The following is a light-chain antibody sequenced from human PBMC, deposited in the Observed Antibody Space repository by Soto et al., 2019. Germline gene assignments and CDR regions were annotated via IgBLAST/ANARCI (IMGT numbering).Light chain of an antibody. CDR2: GVT. J-gene: IGLJ1*01. Sequence: QSVLXQPASVSGSPGQSITISCIGTSSDIGGYDFVSWYQQHPGKAPQLMIYGVTNRPSGVSDRFSGAKSGNTASLTISGLQAEDEADYYCSSYTSNNPLAVFGTGTKVTVL. V-gene: IGLV2-14*03. CDR1: SSDIGGYDF. CDR3: SSYTSNNPLAV.